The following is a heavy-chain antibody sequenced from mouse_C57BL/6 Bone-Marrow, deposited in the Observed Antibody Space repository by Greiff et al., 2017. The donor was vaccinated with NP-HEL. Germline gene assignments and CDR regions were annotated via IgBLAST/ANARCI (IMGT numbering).Heavy chain of an antibody. CDR1: GYTFTDYN. V-gene: IGHV1-18*01. Sequence: EVQGVESGPELVKPGASVKIPCKASGYTFTDYNMDWVKQSHGKSLEWIGDINPNNGGTIYNQKFKGKATLTVDKSSSTAYMELRSLTSEDTAVYYCTTWGSTAGFAYWGQGTLVTVSA. D-gene: IGHD1-2*01. CDR3: TTWGSTAGFAY. J-gene: IGHJ3*01. CDR2: INPNNGGT.